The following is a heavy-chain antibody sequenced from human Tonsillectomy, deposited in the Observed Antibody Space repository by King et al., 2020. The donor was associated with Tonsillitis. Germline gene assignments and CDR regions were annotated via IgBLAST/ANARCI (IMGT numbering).Heavy chain of an antibody. CDR3: ARDAGKRGSYYFDY. D-gene: IGHD1-14*01. V-gene: IGHV3-7*01. CDR1: GFTFSNCW. Sequence: VQLVESGGGLVQPGGSLRLSCAASGFTFSNCWMSWVRQAPGKGLEGVANIKQDGGEQYYVDSVRGRFTISRDNAKNSLYLQMNSLRAEDTAVYYCARDAGKRGSYYFDYWGQGTLVTVSS. CDR2: IKQDGGEQ. J-gene: IGHJ4*02.